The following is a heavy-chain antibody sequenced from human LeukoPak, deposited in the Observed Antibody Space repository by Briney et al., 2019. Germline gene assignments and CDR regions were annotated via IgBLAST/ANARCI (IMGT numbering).Heavy chain of an antibody. CDR2: IYTSGST. V-gene: IGHV4-4*07. D-gene: IGHD3-10*02. Sequence: SETLSLTCTVSGGSISSYYWSWIRQPAGKGLEWIGRIYTSGSTNYNPSLKSRATMSVDTSKNQFSLKLSSVTAADTAVYYCARGLTTFVQYYYYGMDVWGQGTTVTVSS. J-gene: IGHJ6*02. CDR1: GGSISSYY. CDR3: ARGLTTFVQYYYYGMDV.